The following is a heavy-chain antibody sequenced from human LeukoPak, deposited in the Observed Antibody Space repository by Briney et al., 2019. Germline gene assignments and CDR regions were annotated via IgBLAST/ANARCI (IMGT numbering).Heavy chain of an antibody. J-gene: IGHJ4*02. CDR1: GFTVSSNY. CDR2: ISGSGGST. CDR3: AKDRKQQLVTVFDY. V-gene: IGHV3-23*01. D-gene: IGHD6-13*01. Sequence: GGSLRLSCAASGFTVSSNYMSWVRQAPGKGLEWVSAISGSGGSTYYADSVKGRFTISRDNSKNTLYLQMNSLRAEDTAVYYCAKDRKQQLVTVFDYWGQGTLVTVSS.